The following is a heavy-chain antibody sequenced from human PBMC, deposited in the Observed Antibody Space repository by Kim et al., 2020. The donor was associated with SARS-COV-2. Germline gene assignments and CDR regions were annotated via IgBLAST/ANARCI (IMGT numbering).Heavy chain of an antibody. J-gene: IGHJ3*02. D-gene: IGHD1-26*01. CDR3: ATPRMWELRSSVAFDI. CDR2: FDPEDGET. V-gene: IGHV1-24*01. CDR1: GYTLTELS. Sequence: ASVKVSCKVSGYTLTELSMHWVRQAPGKGLEWMGGFDPEDGETIYAQKFQGRVTMTEDTSTDTAYMELSSLRSEDTAVYYCATPRMWELRSSVAFDIWGQGTMVTVSS.